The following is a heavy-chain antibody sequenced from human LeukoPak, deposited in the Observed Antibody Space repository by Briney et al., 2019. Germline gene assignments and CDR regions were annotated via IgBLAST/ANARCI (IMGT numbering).Heavy chain of an antibody. CDR3: ARERVGATKANAFDI. CDR1: GFTFSSYA. J-gene: IGHJ3*02. D-gene: IGHD1-26*01. V-gene: IGHV3-23*01. CDR2: ISGSGGST. Sequence: GGSLRLSCAASGFTFSSYAMSWVRQAPGKGLGWVSAISGSGGSTYYADSVKGRFTISRDNSKNTLYLQMNSLRADDTAVYYCARERVGATKANAFDIWGQGTMVTVSS.